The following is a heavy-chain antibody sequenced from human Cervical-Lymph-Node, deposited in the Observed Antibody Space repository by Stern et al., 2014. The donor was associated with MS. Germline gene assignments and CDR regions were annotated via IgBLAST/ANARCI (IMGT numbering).Heavy chain of an antibody. J-gene: IGHJ4*02. CDR2: ISYEGRDK. CDR1: GFVFRRYA. CDR3: AKGGSGSYLD. Sequence: VQLVESGGGVVQPGRSLRLSCAASGFVFRRYALHWVRQAPGKGLEWVALISYEGRDKYYTDSVKGRFTVSRDNSNNTVDLEMNSLRLEDTAVYYCAKGGSGSYLDWGQGSLVTVSS. D-gene: IGHD1-26*01. V-gene: IGHV3-30*04.